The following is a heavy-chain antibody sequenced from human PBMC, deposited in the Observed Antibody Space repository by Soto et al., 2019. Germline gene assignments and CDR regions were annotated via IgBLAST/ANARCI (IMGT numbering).Heavy chain of an antibody. CDR1: GFTFSSYS. CDR2: ISSSSRHI. V-gene: IGHV3-21*01. D-gene: IGHD1-26*01. J-gene: IGHJ1*01. Sequence: EVQLVESGGGLVKPGGSLTLSCAASGFTFSSYSMNWFRQAPGKGLEWVSSISSSSRHIYYADSVKGRFTISRDNAKNSLYLQMNSLRADDTAMYFCARDPSDLWEPDQYFPHWGQGTLVAVSS. CDR3: ARDPSDLWEPDQYFPH.